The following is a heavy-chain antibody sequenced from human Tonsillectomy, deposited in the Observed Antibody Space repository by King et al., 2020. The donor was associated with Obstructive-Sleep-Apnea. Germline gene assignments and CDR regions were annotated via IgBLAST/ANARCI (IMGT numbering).Heavy chain of an antibody. Sequence: QLVQSGGGVVQPGRSLRLSCAASRFTFSSYAMHWVRQAPGKGLEWVAVILYDGSNKYYADSVKGRFTISRDNPKNTLYLQMNSLRAEDTAVYYCASYGSGLGYWGQGTLVTVSS. D-gene: IGHD3-10*01. CDR2: ILYDGSNK. CDR3: ASYGSGLGY. V-gene: IGHV3-30-3*01. CDR1: RFTFSSYA. J-gene: IGHJ4*02.